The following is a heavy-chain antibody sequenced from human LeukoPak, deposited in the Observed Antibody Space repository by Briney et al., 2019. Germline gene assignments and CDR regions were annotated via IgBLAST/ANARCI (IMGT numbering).Heavy chain of an antibody. V-gene: IGHV3-73*01. CDR2: IRSKANSYAT. D-gene: IGHD2-8*01. Sequence: PGGSLKLSCAAAGFTFSDSVIHWVRQASGKGLEWVGRIRSKANSYATTYAASVKGRFTISRDDSKNTAFLQMNSLRAEDTAVYYCAKDRSCINDVCHGDFDYWGQGTLVTVSS. J-gene: IGHJ4*02. CDR3: AKDRSCINDVCHGDFDY. CDR1: GFTFSDSV.